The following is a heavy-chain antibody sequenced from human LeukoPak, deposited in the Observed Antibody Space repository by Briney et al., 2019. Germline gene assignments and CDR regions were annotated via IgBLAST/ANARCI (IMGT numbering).Heavy chain of an antibody. D-gene: IGHD1-26*01. J-gene: IGHJ4*02. V-gene: IGHV3-23*01. Sequence: GASLRLSRAASGFTFRSYAMSWVRQAPGKGLEWVSTISGSGGSTYYADSVKGRFTISRDNSKNTVYLQMNSLRSEDTAVYYCAKDSGIYVDFDYWGQGTLVTVSS. CDR2: ISGSGGST. CDR3: AKDSGIYVDFDY. CDR1: GFTFRSYA.